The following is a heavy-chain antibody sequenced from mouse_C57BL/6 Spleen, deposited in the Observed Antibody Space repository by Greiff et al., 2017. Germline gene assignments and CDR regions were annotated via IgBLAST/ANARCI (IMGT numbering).Heavy chain of an antibody. CDR2: IYPGSGST. CDR1: GYTFPSYW. J-gene: IGHJ3*01. D-gene: IGHD2-2*01. Sequence: VQLQQPGAELVKPGASVKMSCKASGYTFPSYWITWVNQRPGQGLEWIGDIYPGSGSTNYNEKFKSKATLTVDTSSSTAYMQLSSLTSEDSAVYYCARGVYYGYDLAWFAYWGQGTLVTVSA. CDR3: ARGVYYGYDLAWFAY. V-gene: IGHV1-55*01.